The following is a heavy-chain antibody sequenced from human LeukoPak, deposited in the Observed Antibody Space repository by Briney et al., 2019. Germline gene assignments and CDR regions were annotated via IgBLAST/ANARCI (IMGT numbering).Heavy chain of an antibody. J-gene: IGHJ3*02. CDR2: IYYSGST. V-gene: IGHV4-39*01. CDR3: ARYRQSPSDALDI. D-gene: IGHD3-16*02. CDR1: GGSISTSSFY. Sequence: SETLSLTCTGSGGSISTSSFYWGWIRQPPGKGLEWIGNIYYSGSTYYNPSLKSRLTISVDTSQNQFSLKLSSVTAADTAVYYCARYRQSPSDALDIWGQGTMVTVSS.